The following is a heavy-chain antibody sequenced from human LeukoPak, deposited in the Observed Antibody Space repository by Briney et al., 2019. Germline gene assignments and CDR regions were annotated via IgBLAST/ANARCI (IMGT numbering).Heavy chain of an antibody. Sequence: GGSLRLSCAASGFTFSSYSMNWVRQAPGKGLEWLAYISSSSSTIYYADSVEGRFTISRDNAKDSLYLQMHSLRAEDTAVYYCARDRAGGAYYYDSSGYSYWGQGTLVTVSS. CDR2: ISSSSSTI. V-gene: IGHV3-48*01. D-gene: IGHD3-22*01. CDR1: GFTFSSYS. J-gene: IGHJ4*02. CDR3: ARDRAGGAYYYDSSGYSY.